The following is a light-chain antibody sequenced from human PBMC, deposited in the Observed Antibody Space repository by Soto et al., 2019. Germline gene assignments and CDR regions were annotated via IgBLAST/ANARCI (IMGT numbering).Light chain of an antibody. CDR1: QSVSSN. CDR3: LPYNNWPPVT. Sequence: IVMTQSPATLSVSPGERATLSCRASQSVSSNLAWYQQKPGQAPRLLIYGASTRATGIPARFSGSGSGTEFTLTISSLQSEDFAVYYCLPYNNWPPVTFGQGTKV. V-gene: IGKV3-15*01. CDR2: GAS. J-gene: IGKJ1*01.